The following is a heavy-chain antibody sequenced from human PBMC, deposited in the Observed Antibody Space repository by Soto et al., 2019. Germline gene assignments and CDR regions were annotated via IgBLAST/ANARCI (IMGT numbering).Heavy chain of an antibody. J-gene: IGHJ3*02. D-gene: IGHD3-9*01. CDR2: IYYSGST. Sequence: QLQLQESGPGLVKPSETLSLTCTVSGGSISSSSYYWGWIRQPPGKGLEWIGSIYYSGSTYYNPSLKSRVTISVDTSKNQFSLKLSSVTAADTAVYYCARAVYDILTGYYHDAFDIWGQGTMVTVSS. CDR1: GGSISSSSYY. CDR3: ARAVYDILTGYYHDAFDI. V-gene: IGHV4-39*01.